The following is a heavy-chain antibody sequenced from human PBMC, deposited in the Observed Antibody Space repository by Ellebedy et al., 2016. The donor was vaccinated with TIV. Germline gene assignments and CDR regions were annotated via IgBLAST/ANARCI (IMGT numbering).Heavy chain of an antibody. V-gene: IGHV3-23*01. CDR1: GFTVSSNY. CDR2: ISGSGGST. CDR3: AKDRNYYGSGSRGGDYDYYGMDV. J-gene: IGHJ6*02. Sequence: GGSLRLSCVASGFTVSSNYMSWVRQAPGKGLEWVSAISGSGGSTYYADSVKGRFTIARDNSKNTLDLRMKSLRAEDTAVYYCAKDRNYYGSGSRGGDYDYYGMDVWGQGTTVTVSS. D-gene: IGHD3-10*01.